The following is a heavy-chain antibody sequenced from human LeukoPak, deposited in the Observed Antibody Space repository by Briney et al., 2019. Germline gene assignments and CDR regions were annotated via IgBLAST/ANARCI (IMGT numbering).Heavy chain of an antibody. J-gene: IGHJ3*02. D-gene: IGHD3-10*01. CDR2: INPNGGGT. V-gene: IGHV1-2*02. Sequence: ASVKVSCKASGYTFTVYYMHWVRQAPGQGLEWMGWINPNGGGTNYAQKFQGRVTMTRDTSISTAYMELSRLRSDDTAVYYCARASMVRGVIDAFDIWGQGTMVTVSS. CDR1: GYTFTVYY. CDR3: ARASMVRGVIDAFDI.